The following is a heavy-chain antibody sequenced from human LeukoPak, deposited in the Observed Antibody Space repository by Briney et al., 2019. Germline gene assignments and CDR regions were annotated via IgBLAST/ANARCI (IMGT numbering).Heavy chain of an antibody. Sequence: GGSVKVSCKASGYTFTGYYMHWVRQAPGQGLEWMGWINPNSGGTDYAQKFQGRVTMTRDTSISTVYMELSRLRSDDTAMYYCARLGGNSFDYWGQGTLVTVSS. CDR3: ARLGGNSFDY. J-gene: IGHJ4*02. CDR1: GYTFTGYY. V-gene: IGHV1-2*02. D-gene: IGHD4-23*01. CDR2: INPNSGGT.